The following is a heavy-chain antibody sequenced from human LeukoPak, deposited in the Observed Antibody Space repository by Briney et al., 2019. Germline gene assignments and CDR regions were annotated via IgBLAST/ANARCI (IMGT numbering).Heavy chain of an antibody. CDR1: GFTFSSYW. D-gene: IGHD3-9*01. CDR2: IKQDASEK. J-gene: IGHJ4*02. Sequence: GGSLRLSCAASGFTFSSYWMSWVRQAPGKGLEWVANIKQDASEKYYVDSVKGRFTISRDNAKNSLYLQVNSLRAEDTAVYYCARCSYDILPGYCNYWGQGTLVTVSS. CDR3: ARCSYDILPGYCNY. V-gene: IGHV3-7*05.